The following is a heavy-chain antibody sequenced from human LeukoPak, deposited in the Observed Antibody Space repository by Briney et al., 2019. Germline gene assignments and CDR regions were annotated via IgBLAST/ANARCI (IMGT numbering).Heavy chain of an antibody. D-gene: IGHD5-24*01. J-gene: IGHJ3*02. V-gene: IGHV4-59*01. Sequence: SETLSLTCTVAGGSISSYYWSWIRQPPEKGLEWIGYIHYSGSTSYNPSLKNLVTISVDTSKNQFSLKLSSVNAADKAVYYCARVRRDGYNYDAFDIWGQGTMVTVSS. CDR1: GGSISSYY. CDR2: IHYSGST. CDR3: ARVRRDGYNYDAFDI.